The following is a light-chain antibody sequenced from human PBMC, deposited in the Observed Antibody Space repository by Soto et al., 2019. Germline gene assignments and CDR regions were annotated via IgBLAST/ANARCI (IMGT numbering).Light chain of an antibody. Sequence: EIVSTQSPATLSVSPGERATLSFRASQSVSSNLAWYQQKPGQAPRLLIYGASTRATGIPARFSGSGSGTEFTLTISSLEPEDFAVYYCQQRSNWPPEITVGQGTRLEIK. CDR3: QQRSNWPPEIT. V-gene: IGKV3-15*01. CDR2: GAS. J-gene: IGKJ5*01. CDR1: QSVSSN.